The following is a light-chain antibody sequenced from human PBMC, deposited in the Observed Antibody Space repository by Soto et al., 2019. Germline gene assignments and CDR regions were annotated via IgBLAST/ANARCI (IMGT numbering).Light chain of an antibody. J-gene: IGLJ1*01. Sequence: XSVLTQPASVSGSPGQSITISCTGTSSDVGGYKYVSWYQQHPDKAPKLIIYDVTNRPSGISNRFSGSKSGNTASLTISGLQAEDEADYYCSSYTSSSSYVFGTGTKVTVL. CDR1: SSDVGGYKY. CDR2: DVT. V-gene: IGLV2-14*01. CDR3: SSYTSSSSYV.